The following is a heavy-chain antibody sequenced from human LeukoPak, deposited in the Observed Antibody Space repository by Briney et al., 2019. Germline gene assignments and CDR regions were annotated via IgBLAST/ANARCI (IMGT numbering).Heavy chain of an antibody. CDR2: IYYSGST. D-gene: IGHD3-10*01. V-gene: IGHV4-30-4*08. J-gene: IGHJ4*02. Sequence: PSETLSLTCTVSGGSISSGDYYWSWIRQPPGKGLEWIGYIYYSGSTYHNPSLKSRVTISVDTSKNQFSLKLSSVTAADTAVYYCARVWFGESVDYWGQGTLVTVSS. CDR3: ARVWFGESVDY. CDR1: GGSISSGDYY.